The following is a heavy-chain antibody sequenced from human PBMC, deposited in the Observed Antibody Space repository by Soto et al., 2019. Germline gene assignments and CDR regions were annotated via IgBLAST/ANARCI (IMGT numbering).Heavy chain of an antibody. CDR2: IYHSGRT. V-gene: IGHV4-4*02. CDR1: GGSISSSNW. CDR3: ATYTPSTRYGMDV. J-gene: IGHJ6*02. Sequence: QVQLQESGPGLVKPSGTLSLTFAVSGGSISSSNWWIWVRQPPGKGLEWIGEIYHSGRTNYNPSLKSRVTISVDKSKIQFSLKLSAVTAADMAVYYCATYTPSTRYGMDVWGQGTTVTVSS. D-gene: IGHD2-2*01.